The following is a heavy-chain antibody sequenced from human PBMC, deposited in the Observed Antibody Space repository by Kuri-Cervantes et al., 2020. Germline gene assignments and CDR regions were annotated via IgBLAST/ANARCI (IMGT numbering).Heavy chain of an antibody. Sequence: GESLKISCSGSGFTFGDYAVNWVRQAPGKGLEWVSHISGDRSIIYYADSVRGRFTISRDNAKNSLYLQMNSLRAEDTAVYYCARGPYIAVAGAEYFQHWGQGTLVTVSS. J-gene: IGHJ1*01. CDR1: GFTFGDYA. CDR2: ISGDRSII. D-gene: IGHD6-19*01. V-gene: IGHV3-48*01. CDR3: ARGPYIAVAGAEYFQH.